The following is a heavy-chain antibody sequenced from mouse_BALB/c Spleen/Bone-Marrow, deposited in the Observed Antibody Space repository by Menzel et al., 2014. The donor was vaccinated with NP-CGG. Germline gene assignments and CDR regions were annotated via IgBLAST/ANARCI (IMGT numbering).Heavy chain of an antibody. D-gene: IGHD2-1*01. CDR3: AGFGNYEGFGY. CDR1: GYSFTNYW. V-gene: IGHV1S82*01. CDR2: IHPSDSET. Sequence: VQLQQSGAELVRPGASVKLSCKASGYSFTNYWMNWVKQRPGQGLEWIGMIHPSDSETRLNQKFKDKATLTVDKSSSTAYMQVSSTTSEDSAVDYCAGFGNYEGFGYWGQRTLVTVSA. J-gene: IGHJ3*01.